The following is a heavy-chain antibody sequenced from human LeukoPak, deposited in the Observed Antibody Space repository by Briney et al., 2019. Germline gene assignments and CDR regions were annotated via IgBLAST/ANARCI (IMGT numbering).Heavy chain of an antibody. CDR2: INPSGGST. J-gene: IGHJ3*02. V-gene: IGHV1-46*01. Sequence: ASVKVSCKASGYTFTSYYMHWVRQAPGQGLEWMGIINPSGGSTSYAQKFQGRVTMTRDMSTSTVYMELSSLRSEDTAVYYCARGAATYQLLLAATHAFDIWGQGTMVTVSS. CDR1: GYTFTSYY. CDR3: ARGAATYQLLLAATHAFDI. D-gene: IGHD2-2*01.